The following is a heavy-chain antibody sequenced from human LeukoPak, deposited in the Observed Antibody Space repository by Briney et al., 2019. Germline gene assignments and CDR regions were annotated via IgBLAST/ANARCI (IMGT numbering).Heavy chain of an antibody. V-gene: IGHV1-69*13. CDR3: ARGDPSSSWYVPDDY. J-gene: IGHJ4*02. CDR1: GGTFSSYA. Sequence: SVTVSCTASGGTFSSYAISWVRQAPGQGLEWMGGIIPIFGTANYAQKFQGRVTITADESTSTAYMELSSLRSGDTAVYYCARGDPSSSWYVPDDYWGQGTLVTVSS. CDR2: IIPIFGTA. D-gene: IGHD6-13*01.